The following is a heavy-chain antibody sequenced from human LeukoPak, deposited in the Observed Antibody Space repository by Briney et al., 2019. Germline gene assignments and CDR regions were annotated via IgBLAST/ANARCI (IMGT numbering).Heavy chain of an antibody. CDR3: ARDSLDGYSSGWTLDC. CDR2: INAGNGNT. V-gene: IGHV1-3*01. D-gene: IGHD6-19*01. J-gene: IGHJ4*02. CDR1: GYTFTSYA. Sequence: ASVKVSCKASGYTFTSYAMHWVRQAPGQRLEWMGWINAGNGNTKYSQKFQGRVTITRDTSASTAYMELSSLRSEDTAVYYCARDSLDGYSSGWTLDCWGQGTLVTVSS.